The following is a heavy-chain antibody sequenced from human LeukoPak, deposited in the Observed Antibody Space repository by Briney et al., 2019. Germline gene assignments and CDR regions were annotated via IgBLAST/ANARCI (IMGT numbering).Heavy chain of an antibody. Sequence: SETLSLTCTVSGGSISSSSYYWGWIRQPPGKGLEWIGSIYYSGSTYSNPSLKSRVTISVDTSKNQFSLKLSSVTAADTAVYYCARQTLGVIMPFDYWGQGTLVTVSS. CDR2: IYYSGST. D-gene: IGHD3-10*01. J-gene: IGHJ4*02. V-gene: IGHV4-39*01. CDR3: ARQTLGVIMPFDY. CDR1: GGSISSSSYY.